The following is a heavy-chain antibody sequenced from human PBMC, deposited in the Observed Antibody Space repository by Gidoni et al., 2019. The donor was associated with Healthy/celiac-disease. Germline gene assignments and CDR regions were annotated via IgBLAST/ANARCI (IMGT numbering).Heavy chain of an antibody. CDR2: IYHSGST. Sequence: QLQLQESGSGLVKPSQTLSLTCAVSGGSISSGGYSWSWIRQPPGKGLGWIGYIYHSGSTYYNPSLKSRVTISVDRSKNQFSLKLSSVTAADTAVYYCARGRSNYGSGSCFDYWGQGTLVTVSS. V-gene: IGHV4-30-2*01. D-gene: IGHD3-10*01. CDR1: GGSISSGGYS. CDR3: ARGRSNYGSGSCFDY. J-gene: IGHJ4*02.